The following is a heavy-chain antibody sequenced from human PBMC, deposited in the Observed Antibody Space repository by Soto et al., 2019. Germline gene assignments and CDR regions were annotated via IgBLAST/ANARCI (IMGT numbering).Heavy chain of an antibody. D-gene: IGHD6-13*01. J-gene: IGHJ3*02. Sequence: GSSVKVSCKASGYTFTGYYMHWVRQAPGQGLEWMGWINPNSGGTNYAQKFQGRVTMTRDTSISTAYMELSRLRSDDTAVYYCARRSSGIAAARKAFDIWGQGTRVTVSS. V-gene: IGHV1-2*02. CDR2: INPNSGGT. CDR3: ARRSSGIAAARKAFDI. CDR1: GYTFTGYY.